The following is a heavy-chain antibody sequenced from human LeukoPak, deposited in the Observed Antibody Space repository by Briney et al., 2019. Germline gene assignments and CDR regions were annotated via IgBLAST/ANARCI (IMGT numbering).Heavy chain of an antibody. CDR2: IYSGGST. Sequence: GGSLRPSCAASGFTVSTNYMSWVRQAPGKGLEWVSIIYSGGSTSYADSVKGRFTISRDISKTTLFLQMSSLRAEDTAVYYCARSPRIYDSSGYYLVEYFDLWGRGTLVTVSS. V-gene: IGHV3-53*01. J-gene: IGHJ2*01. D-gene: IGHD3-22*01. CDR3: ARSPRIYDSSGYYLVEYFDL. CDR1: GFTVSTNY.